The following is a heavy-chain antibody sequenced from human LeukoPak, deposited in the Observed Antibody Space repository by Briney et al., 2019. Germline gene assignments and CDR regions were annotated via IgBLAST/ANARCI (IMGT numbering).Heavy chain of an antibody. CDR1: GFTFNTYS. CDR2: ISGGSSSV. Sequence: GGSLRLSSAASGFTFNTYSMTWVRQAPGKGLEWVSHISGGSSSVYYADSVKGRFTISRDNAKNSLYLQMNSLRDEDTAVYYCARKYGGYADYWGQGTLVTVSS. J-gene: IGHJ4*02. D-gene: IGHD5-12*01. CDR3: ARKYGGYADY. V-gene: IGHV3-48*02.